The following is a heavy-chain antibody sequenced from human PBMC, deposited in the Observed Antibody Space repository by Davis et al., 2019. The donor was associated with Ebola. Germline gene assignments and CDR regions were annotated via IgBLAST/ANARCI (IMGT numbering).Heavy chain of an antibody. CDR1: GFTFSSYW. V-gene: IGHV3-7*01. Sequence: GESLKISCAASGFTFSSYWMSWVRQAPGKGLEWVANIKQDGSEKYYVDSVKGRFTISRDNAKNSLYLQMNSLRAEDTAVYYCARGDDYGDYTNWFDPWGQGTLVTVSS. D-gene: IGHD4-17*01. J-gene: IGHJ5*02. CDR3: ARGDDYGDYTNWFDP. CDR2: IKQDGSEK.